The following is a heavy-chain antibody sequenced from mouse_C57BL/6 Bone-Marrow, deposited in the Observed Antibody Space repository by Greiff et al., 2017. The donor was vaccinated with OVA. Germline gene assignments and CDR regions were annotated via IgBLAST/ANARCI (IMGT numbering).Heavy chain of an antibody. V-gene: IGHV1-53*01. CDR1: GYTFTSYW. D-gene: IGHD1-1*01. CDR2: LNPSNGGT. J-gene: IGHJ2*01. CDR3: TKRGGSSARDY. Sequence: QVQLQQPGTELVKPGASVKLPCKASGYTFTSYWMHWVKQRPGQGLEWIGNLNPSNGGTNYNEKFKCKATLTVDTSSSTAYLQRSSLASEASAVYYCTKRGGSSARDYWGQGTTLTVSA.